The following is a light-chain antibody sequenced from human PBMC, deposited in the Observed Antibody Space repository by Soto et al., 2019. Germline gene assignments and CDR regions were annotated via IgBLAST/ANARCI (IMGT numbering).Light chain of an antibody. CDR3: GTWDSGLSVVL. CDR2: DND. V-gene: IGLV1-51*01. J-gene: IGLJ2*01. Sequence: QSVLTQPPSVSAAPGQKVTISCSGSSSNIGNNYVSWYQQLPGTDPQLLINDNDKRPSGIPDRFSGSKSGTSATLGITGLQTGDEADYFCGTWDSGLSVVLFGGGTKLTVL. CDR1: SSNIGNNY.